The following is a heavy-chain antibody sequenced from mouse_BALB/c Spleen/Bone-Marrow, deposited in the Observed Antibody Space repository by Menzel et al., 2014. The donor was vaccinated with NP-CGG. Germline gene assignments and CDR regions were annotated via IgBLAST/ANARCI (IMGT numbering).Heavy chain of an antibody. J-gene: IGHJ3*01. CDR2: IDPANGNT. Sequence: EVQLRQSGAELVKPGASVKLSCTASGFNIKDTYMHWVKQRPEQGLEWIGRIDPANGNTKYDPKFQGKATITADTSSNTAYLQLSSLTSEDTAVYYCARSGYGSSLFAYWGQGTLVTVSA. CDR1: GFNIKDTY. V-gene: IGHV14-3*02. CDR3: ARSGYGSSLFAY. D-gene: IGHD1-1*01.